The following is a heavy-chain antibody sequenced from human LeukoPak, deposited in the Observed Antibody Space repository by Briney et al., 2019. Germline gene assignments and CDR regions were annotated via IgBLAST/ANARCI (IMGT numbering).Heavy chain of an antibody. CDR2: INPNTGGT. Sequence: ASVKVSCKASGYTFTGYYMHWVRQAPGQGLEWMGRINPNTGGTNYAQKFQGRVTMTRDTSISTAYMELSSLICDDTAMYYCARDLGGSYGYWGQGTPVTVSS. CDR3: ARDLGGSYGY. D-gene: IGHD1-26*01. CDR1: GYTFTGYY. V-gene: IGHV1-2*06. J-gene: IGHJ4*02.